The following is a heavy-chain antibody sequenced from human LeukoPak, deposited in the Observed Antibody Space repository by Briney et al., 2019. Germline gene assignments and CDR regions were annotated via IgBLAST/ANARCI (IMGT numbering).Heavy chain of an antibody. V-gene: IGHV4-59*08. CDR1: GGSMGTYY. J-gene: IGHJ4*02. D-gene: IGHD2-21*01. Sequence: SETLSLTCSVSGGSMGTYYWTWVRQPPGKGLEWIGYIYYRGSTNYNPSLKSRVTISEDTAKNQFSLKLASVTAADTAVYYCARHGAIPEYWGQGSLVIVSS. CDR2: IYYRGST. CDR3: ARHGAIPEY.